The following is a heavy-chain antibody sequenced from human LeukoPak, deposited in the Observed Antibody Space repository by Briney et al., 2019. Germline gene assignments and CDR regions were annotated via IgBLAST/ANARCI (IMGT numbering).Heavy chain of an antibody. J-gene: IGHJ6*02. CDR1: GGSISSDNYY. Sequence: PSETLSLTCTVSGGSISSDNYYWHWIRQPPGKGLEWIGYIYYSGKTYYSPSLKSRVTISEDTSKNQFSLKMSSVTAADTAVYYCVRDKWVRADNIWLNYGMDVWGRGTTVTVSS. CDR3: VRDKWVRADNIWLNYGMDV. D-gene: IGHD1-26*01. V-gene: IGHV4-30-4*01. CDR2: IYYSGKT.